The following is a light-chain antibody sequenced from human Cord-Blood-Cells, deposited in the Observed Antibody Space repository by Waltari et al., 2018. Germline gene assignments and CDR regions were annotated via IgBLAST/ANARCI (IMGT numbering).Light chain of an antibody. CDR2: EGS. CDR1: CTDVESHTL. CDR3: CSYAGSSTWV. J-gene: IGLJ3*02. V-gene: IGLV2-23*01. Sequence: HSALTQLSSVSGSPGPSITITCTGTCTDVESHTLLPWYQQHPGKAPKLMTYEGSKRPSGVSNRFSGSKAGNTASLTISGLQAEDEADYYCCSYAGSSTWVFGGGTKLTVL.